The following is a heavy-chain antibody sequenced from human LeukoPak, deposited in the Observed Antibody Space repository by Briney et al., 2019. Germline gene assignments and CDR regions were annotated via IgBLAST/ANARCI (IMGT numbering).Heavy chain of an antibody. V-gene: IGHV5-51*01. Sequence: GESLKISCAGYGYTLSTYYIGWVRQMPGKGLEWMAIIHPGGSDIRYSPSFQGQVTISADKYINTAYLQWTSLKASDTAMYYCATYNTVWPVFWGLGTLVTVSS. J-gene: IGHJ4*02. CDR3: ATYNTVWPVF. CDR1: GYTLSTYY. D-gene: IGHD3-10*01. CDR2: IHPGGSDI.